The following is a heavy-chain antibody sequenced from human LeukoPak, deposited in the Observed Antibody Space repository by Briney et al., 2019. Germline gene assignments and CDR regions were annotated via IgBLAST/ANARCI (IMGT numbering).Heavy chain of an antibody. V-gene: IGHV4-59*12. Sequence: SETLSLTCTVSGGSISSYYWSWIRQPPGKGLEWIGYIYYSGSTYYNPSLKSRVAISIDTSKNQFSLKLRSVTAADTAVFYCATTPYSGSTKGGVYWGQGTLVAVSS. CDR2: IYYSGST. CDR1: GGSISSYY. CDR3: ATTPYSGSTKGGVY. D-gene: IGHD1-26*01. J-gene: IGHJ4*02.